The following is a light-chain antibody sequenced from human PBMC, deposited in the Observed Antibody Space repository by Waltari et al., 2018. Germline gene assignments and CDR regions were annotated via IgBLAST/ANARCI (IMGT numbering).Light chain of an antibody. CDR2: RAF. CDR1: QRISVW. V-gene: IGKV1-5*03. CDR3: QQYSTYSTT. Sequence: DIQMTQSPSTLSASIGDRITITCRASQRISVWLAWYQQKPGRAPKLLIFRAFSLESGVPSRFSGSGSGTEFTLTISSLQPDDFATYYCQQYSTYSTTFGGGTKVEIK. J-gene: IGKJ4*01.